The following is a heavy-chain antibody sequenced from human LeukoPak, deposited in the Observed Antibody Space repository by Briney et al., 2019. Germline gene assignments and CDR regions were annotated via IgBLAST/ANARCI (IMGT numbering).Heavy chain of an antibody. Sequence: PGGSLRLSFAASGFTFSSYGMHWVRQAPGKGLEWVAFIRYDGSNKYYADSVKGRFTISRDNSKNTLYLQMNSLRAEDTAVYYCAKSVVPAAIGVDYWGQGTLVTVSS. D-gene: IGHD2-2*01. CDR1: GFTFSSYG. CDR2: IRYDGSNK. V-gene: IGHV3-30*02. J-gene: IGHJ4*02. CDR3: AKSVVPAAIGVDY.